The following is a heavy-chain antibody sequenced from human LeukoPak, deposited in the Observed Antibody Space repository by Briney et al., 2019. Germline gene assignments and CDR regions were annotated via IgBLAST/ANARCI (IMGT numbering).Heavy chain of an antibody. CDR3: AREIRETVVTRHYYYGIDV. J-gene: IGHJ6*02. Sequence: GGSLRLSCAASGFTFSTYDMHWVRQVTGKGLEWVSAIGTGDNTYYLGSVKGRFTISRENAKNVLYLQMSSLRAEDTAVYYCAREIRETVVTRHYYYGIDVWGQGTTVTVSS. CDR1: GFTFSTYD. V-gene: IGHV3-13*01. CDR2: IGTGDNT. D-gene: IGHD2-15*01.